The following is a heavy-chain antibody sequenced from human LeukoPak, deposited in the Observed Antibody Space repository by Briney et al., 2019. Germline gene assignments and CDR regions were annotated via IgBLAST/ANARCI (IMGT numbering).Heavy chain of an antibody. CDR2: MSYDGSHE. Sequence: GGSLRLSCAASGFTFRTYPMHWVRQAPGKGLDWVTLMSYDGSHEYYADSVKGRFTLSRDNFKNTLSLQMNSLRAEDTAVYYCVRDRDWGFDYWGQGTLVTVSS. CDR1: GFTFRTYP. V-gene: IGHV3-30*01. J-gene: IGHJ4*02. CDR3: VRDRDWGFDY. D-gene: IGHD3/OR15-3a*01.